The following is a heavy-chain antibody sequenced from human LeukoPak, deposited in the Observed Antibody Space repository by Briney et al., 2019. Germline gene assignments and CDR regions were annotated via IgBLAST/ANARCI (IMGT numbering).Heavy chain of an antibody. D-gene: IGHD6-13*01. V-gene: IGHV4-39*01. CDR1: GDSISSSSYY. CDR2: IYSSGST. CDR3: ARLPYSSSWYGIYYFDY. J-gene: IGHJ4*02. Sequence: SETLSLTCTVPGDSISSSSYYWGWIRQPPGKGLEWIGSIYSSGSTYYNPSLKSRVTISVDTSKNQFSLILSSVTAADTAVYYCARLPYSSSWYGIYYFDYWGQGTLVTVSS.